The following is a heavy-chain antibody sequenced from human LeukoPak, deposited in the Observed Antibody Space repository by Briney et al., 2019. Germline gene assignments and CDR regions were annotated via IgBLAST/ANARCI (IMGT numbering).Heavy chain of an antibody. Sequence: SETLSLTCAVYGGSFSGYYWSWIRQPPGKGLEWIGEINHSGSTNYNPSLKNRVTISVDTSKNQFSLKLSSVTAADTAVYYCARGSSSSIKRYGYYYYYYGMDVWGQGTTVTVSS. CDR1: GGSFSGYY. V-gene: IGHV4-34*01. J-gene: IGHJ6*02. D-gene: IGHD6-13*01. CDR3: ARGSSSSIKRYGYYYYYYGMDV. CDR2: INHSGST.